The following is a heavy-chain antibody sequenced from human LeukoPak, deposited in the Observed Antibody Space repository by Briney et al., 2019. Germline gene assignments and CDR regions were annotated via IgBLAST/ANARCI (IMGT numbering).Heavy chain of an antibody. D-gene: IGHD2-15*01. J-gene: IGHJ5*02. Sequence: PSETLSLTCAVYGGSFSGYYWSWIRQPPGKGLEWIGEINHSGSTNYNPSLKSRVTISVDTSKNQFSLKLSSVTAADTAVYYCARARGIWPPRYNWFDPWGQGTLVTVSS. CDR3: ARARGIWPPRYNWFDP. V-gene: IGHV4-34*01. CDR1: GGSFSGYY. CDR2: INHSGST.